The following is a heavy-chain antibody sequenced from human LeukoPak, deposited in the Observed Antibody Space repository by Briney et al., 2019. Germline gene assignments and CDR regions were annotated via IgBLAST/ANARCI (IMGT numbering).Heavy chain of an antibody. CDR3: AREWELLRKYLYH. Sequence: ASVKVSCKAFGYTFTGYYIHWVRQAPGQGLEWMGWINPNSGGTNYAQKFQGRVTMTRDTSISTVYMELSRLRSDDTAVYYCAREWELLRKYLYHWGQGTLVTVSS. CDR2: INPNSGGT. CDR1: GYTFTGYY. V-gene: IGHV1-2*02. D-gene: IGHD1-26*01. J-gene: IGHJ1*01.